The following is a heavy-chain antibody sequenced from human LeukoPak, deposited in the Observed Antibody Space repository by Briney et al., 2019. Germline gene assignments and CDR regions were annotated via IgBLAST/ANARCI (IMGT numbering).Heavy chain of an antibody. Sequence: SVEVSCKASGGTFSSYAISWVRQAPGQGLEWMGGIIPIFGTANYAQKFQGRVTITTDESTSTAYMELSSLRSEDTAVYYCASEYYYDSSGYGPLFDYWGQGTLVTVSS. D-gene: IGHD3-22*01. CDR3: ASEYYYDSSGYGPLFDY. J-gene: IGHJ4*02. V-gene: IGHV1-69*05. CDR2: IIPIFGTA. CDR1: GGTFSSYA.